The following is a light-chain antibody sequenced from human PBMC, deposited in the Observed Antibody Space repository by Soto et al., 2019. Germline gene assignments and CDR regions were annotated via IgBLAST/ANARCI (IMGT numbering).Light chain of an antibody. J-gene: IGKJ3*01. CDR1: QSISSRY. Sequence: EIVLTQSPGTLSLSPGERATLSCRASQSISSRYLAWYQQTPGRAPRLLIYGASSRATGIPDRFSGSASGADFTLTITRLEPEDFAVYYCHHYDDSPPFTFGPGTKVDMK. CDR2: GAS. CDR3: HHYDDSPPFT. V-gene: IGKV3-20*01.